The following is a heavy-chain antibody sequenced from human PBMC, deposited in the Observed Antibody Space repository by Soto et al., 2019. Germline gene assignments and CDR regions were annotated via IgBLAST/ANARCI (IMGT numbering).Heavy chain of an antibody. Sequence: QVQLVQSGAEVKKPGSSVKVSCKASGGTFSSYAISWVRQAPGQGLEWMGGIIPIFGTANYAQKFQGRVTITADETTSKAYMELSSLRSEDTAVYYCARDRGSGIAVAGTPFDYWGQGTLVTVSS. D-gene: IGHD6-19*01. J-gene: IGHJ4*02. V-gene: IGHV1-69*01. CDR2: IIPIFGTA. CDR3: ARDRGSGIAVAGTPFDY. CDR1: GGTFSSYA.